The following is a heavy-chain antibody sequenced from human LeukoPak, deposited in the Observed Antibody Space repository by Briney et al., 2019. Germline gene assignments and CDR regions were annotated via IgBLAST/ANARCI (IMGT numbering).Heavy chain of an antibody. CDR3: AKDSTTVVTPSDY. Sequence: GGSLRLSCAASGFTFSSYSMNWVRQAPGKGLEWVSAISGSGGSTYYADSVKGRFTISRDNSKNTLYLQMNSLRAEDTAVYYCAKDSTTVVTPSDYWGQGTLVTVSS. J-gene: IGHJ4*02. CDR2: ISGSGGST. D-gene: IGHD4-23*01. V-gene: IGHV3-23*01. CDR1: GFTFSSYS.